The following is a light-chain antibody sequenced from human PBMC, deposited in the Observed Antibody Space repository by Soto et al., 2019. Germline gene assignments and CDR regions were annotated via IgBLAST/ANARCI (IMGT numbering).Light chain of an antibody. V-gene: IGLV1-44*01. J-gene: IGLJ1*01. CDR3: AAWDDSLNGYV. CDR1: SSNIGTNA. CDR2: NNN. Sequence: QSVLTQPPSASGTPGQGVTISCSGGSSNIGTNAVNWYQQLPATAPKLLIFNNNQRPSGVPDRFSGSKSGTSASLAISGLQSEDEADYYCAAWDDSLNGYVFGTGTEVTVL.